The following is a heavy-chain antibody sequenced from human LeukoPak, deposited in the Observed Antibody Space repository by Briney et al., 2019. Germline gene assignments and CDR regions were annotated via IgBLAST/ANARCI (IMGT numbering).Heavy chain of an antibody. CDR2: IYYSGST. CDR3: ASRFYDFWSGYHFYFDY. CDR1: GGSISSSSYY. D-gene: IGHD3-3*01. V-gene: IGHV4-39*01. J-gene: IGHJ4*02. Sequence: SETLSLTCTVSGGSISSSSYYWGWIRQPPGKGLEWIGSIYYSGSTYYNPSLKSRVTISVDTSKNQFSLKLSSVTAADTAVYYCASRFYDFWSGYHFYFDYWGQGTLVTVPS.